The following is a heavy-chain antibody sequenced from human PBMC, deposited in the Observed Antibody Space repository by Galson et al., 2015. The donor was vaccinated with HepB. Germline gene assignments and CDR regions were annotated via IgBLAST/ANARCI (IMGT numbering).Heavy chain of an antibody. Sequence: SLRLSCAVSGFTFIDAWMAWVRQAPGKGLEWVGRIKSKAHGGTRHYPAFVKDRFTISRDDSINILFLQMSSLKPGDTALYYCTRDLANWGQGTLVTVSS. CDR1: GFTFIDAW. J-gene: IGHJ4*02. CDR2: IKSKAHGGTR. V-gene: IGHV3-15*01. CDR3: TRDLAN.